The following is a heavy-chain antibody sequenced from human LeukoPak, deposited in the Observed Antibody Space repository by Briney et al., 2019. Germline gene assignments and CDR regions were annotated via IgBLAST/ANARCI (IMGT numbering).Heavy chain of an antibody. V-gene: IGHV3-73*01. CDR1: GFTFSGSA. CDR3: TRPPPMTE. D-gene: IGHD2-21*02. Sequence: GGSLRLSCAASGFTFSGSAMHWVRQASGKGLEWVGRIRSKANGYATAYAASVKGRFTISRDDSKNTAYLQMNSLKTEDTAVYYCTRPPPMTEWGQGTLVTVSS. CDR2: IRSKANGYAT. J-gene: IGHJ4*02.